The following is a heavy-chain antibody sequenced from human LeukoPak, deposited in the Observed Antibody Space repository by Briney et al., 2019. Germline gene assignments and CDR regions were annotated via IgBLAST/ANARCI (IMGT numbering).Heavy chain of an antibody. J-gene: IGHJ4*02. Sequence: GASVKVSCKPSGYTFIGYHLHWVRQAPGQGLEWMGWINPKTGDRKYAQRFLDRLTVTRGTSISTAYMELSRLRSDDTAVYYCVRFSGFCIFTGFPSPDFGGKETVVTVPS. V-gene: IGHV1-2*02. CDR1: GYTFIGYH. D-gene: IGHD3-9*01. CDR3: VRFSGFCIFTGFPSPDF. CDR2: INPKTGDR.